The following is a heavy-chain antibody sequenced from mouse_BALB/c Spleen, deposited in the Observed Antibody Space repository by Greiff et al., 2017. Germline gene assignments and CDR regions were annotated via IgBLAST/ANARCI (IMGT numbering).Heavy chain of an antibody. V-gene: IGHV1-7*01. CDR3: AGTTAPYYAMDY. Sequence: QVQLQQSGAELAKPGASVKMSCKASGYTFTSYWMHWVKQRPGQGLEWIGYINPSTGYTEYNQKFKDKATLTADKSSSTAYMQLSSLTSEDSAVYYCAGTTAPYYAMDYWGQGTSVTVSS. CDR2: INPSTGYT. CDR1: GYTFTSYW. D-gene: IGHD1-2*01. J-gene: IGHJ4*01.